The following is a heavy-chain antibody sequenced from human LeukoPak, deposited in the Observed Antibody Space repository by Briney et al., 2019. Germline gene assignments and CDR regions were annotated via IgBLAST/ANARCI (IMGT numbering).Heavy chain of an antibody. V-gene: IGHV4-59*01. CDR1: GGSISSYY. CDR2: IYYSGST. CDR3: ARQHIVVVTASASWFDP. D-gene: IGHD2-21*02. Sequence: SETLSLTCTVSGGSISSYYWSWIRQPPGKGLAWIGYIYYSGSTNYNPSLKSRVTISVDTSKNQFSLKLSSVTAADTAVYYCARQHIVVVTASASWFDPWGQGTLVTVSS. J-gene: IGHJ5*02.